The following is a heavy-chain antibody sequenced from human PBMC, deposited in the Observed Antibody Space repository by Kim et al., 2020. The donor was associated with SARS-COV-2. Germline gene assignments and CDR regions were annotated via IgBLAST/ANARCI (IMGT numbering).Heavy chain of an antibody. Sequence: YADSVKGRFTISRDNSKNTLYLQMNSLRAEDTAVYYCAKEGFFDGDSAQYWGQGTLVTVSS. V-gene: IGHV3-23*01. J-gene: IGHJ4*02. CDR3: AKEGFFDGDSAQY. D-gene: IGHD2-21*02.